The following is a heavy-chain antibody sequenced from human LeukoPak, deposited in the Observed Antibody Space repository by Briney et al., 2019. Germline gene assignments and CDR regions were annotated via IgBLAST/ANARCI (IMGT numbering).Heavy chain of an antibody. CDR3: AKAAGNKNDYSKETGYYYYYMDV. D-gene: IGHD4-11*01. CDR2: ISGSGGST. Sequence: GGSLRLSCAASGFTFSSYAMSWVRQAPGKGLEWVSAISGSGGSTYYADSVKGRFTTSRDNSKNTLYLQMNSLRAEDTAVYYCAKAAGNKNDYSKETGYYYYYMDVWGKGTTVTVSS. V-gene: IGHV3-23*01. J-gene: IGHJ6*03. CDR1: GFTFSSYA.